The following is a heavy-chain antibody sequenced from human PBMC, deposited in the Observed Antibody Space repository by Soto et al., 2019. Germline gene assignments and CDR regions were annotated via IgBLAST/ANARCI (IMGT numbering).Heavy chain of an antibody. V-gene: IGHV3-64D*06. Sequence: TGGSLRLSCAASGFTFSNYGMHWVRQAPGKGLEYVSTISSNGGSTYYADSVKGRFAISRDNSKNTLYLQMSSLRTEDTALYYCVKGKYDFDYWGQGTLVTVSS. CDR3: VKGKYDFDY. CDR2: ISSNGGST. J-gene: IGHJ4*02. CDR1: GFTFSNYG.